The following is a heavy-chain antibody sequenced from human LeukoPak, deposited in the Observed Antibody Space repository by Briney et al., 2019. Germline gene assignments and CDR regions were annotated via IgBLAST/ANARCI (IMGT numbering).Heavy chain of an antibody. D-gene: IGHD6-19*01. CDR3: ARARHNIHNGWAWYFDL. J-gene: IGHJ2*01. CDR1: GDSLSSNTAA. V-gene: IGHV6-1*01. CDR2: TYFRSKWYH. Sequence: SQTLSLTCAISGDSLSSNTAAWNWIRQSPSRGLEWLGRTYFRSKWYHDYAVSVESRITLNPDTSKNQFSLQLNSVTPEDMAVYYCARARHNIHNGWAWYFDLWGRGTLVTVSS.